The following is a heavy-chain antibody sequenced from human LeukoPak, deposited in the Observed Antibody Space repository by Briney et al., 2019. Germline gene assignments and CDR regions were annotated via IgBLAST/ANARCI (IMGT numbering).Heavy chain of an antibody. D-gene: IGHD6-6*01. V-gene: IGHV3-23*01. CDR2: ISGSGGST. CDR1: GFTFSSYA. CDR3: AKGQYSSSSHFDY. Sequence: GGSLRLSCAASGFTFSSYAMSWVRQAPGKGLEWVSAISGSGGSTYYADSVKSRFTISRDNSKNTLYLQMNSLRAEDTAVYYCAKGQYSSSSHFDYWGQGTLVTVSS. J-gene: IGHJ4*02.